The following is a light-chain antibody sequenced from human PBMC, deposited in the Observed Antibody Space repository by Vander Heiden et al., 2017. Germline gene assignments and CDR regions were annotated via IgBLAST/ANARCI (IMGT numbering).Light chain of an antibody. CDR2: RND. CDR1: SSNIGSNY. CDR3: AAWDDSLGAVV. V-gene: IGLV1-47*01. Sequence: QSVLTQPPSASGTPGQRVTISCSGSSSNIGSNYVYWYRQLPGTAPKLLIYRNDQRPSGVPDRFSGSKSVTSASLTISGLRSEDDADYYCAAWDDSLGAVVFGGGTKLTVL. J-gene: IGLJ2*01.